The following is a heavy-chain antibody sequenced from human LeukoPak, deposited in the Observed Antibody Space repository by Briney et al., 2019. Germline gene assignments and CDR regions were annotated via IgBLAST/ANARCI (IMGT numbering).Heavy chain of an antibody. Sequence: GGSLRLSCAASGFTFTTHWMSWVRQAPGKGLEWVANIKQDGSDKYYVESVKGRFTISRDNAKNSLYLQMNNLRVEDTAVYYCARLSDTEGSSTCYRASDIWGQGTMVTVSS. CDR2: IKQDGSDK. D-gene: IGHD2-2*01. CDR1: GFTFTTHW. J-gene: IGHJ3*02. CDR3: ARLSDTEGSSTCYRASDI. V-gene: IGHV3-7*01.